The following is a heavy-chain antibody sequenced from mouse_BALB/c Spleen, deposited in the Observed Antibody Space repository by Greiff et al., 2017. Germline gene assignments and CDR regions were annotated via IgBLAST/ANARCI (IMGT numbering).Heavy chain of an antibody. CDR2: IRLKSNNYAT. D-gene: IGHD1-1*01. CDR1: GFTFSNYW. CDR3: TRHYGSSYYFDY. Sequence: EVQGVESGGGLVQPGGSMKLSCVASGFTFSNYWMNWVRQSPEKGLEWVAEIRLKSNNYATHYAESVKGRFTISRDDSKSSVYLQMNNLRAEDTGIYYCTRHYGSSYYFDYWGQGTTLTVSS. J-gene: IGHJ2*01. V-gene: IGHV6-6*02.